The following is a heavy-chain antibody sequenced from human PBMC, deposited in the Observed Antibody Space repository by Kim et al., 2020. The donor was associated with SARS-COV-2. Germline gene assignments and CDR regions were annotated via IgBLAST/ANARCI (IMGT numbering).Heavy chain of an antibody. D-gene: IGHD6-13*01. CDR3: ARHKVRSIAAASPLGWFDP. Sequence: SETLSLTCTVSGGSISSSSYYWGWIRQPPGKGLEWIGSIYYSGSTYYNPSLKSRVTISVDTSKNQFSLKLSSVTAADTAVYYCARHKVRSIAAASPLGWFDPWGQGTLVTVSS. J-gene: IGHJ5*02. CDR1: GGSISSSSYY. V-gene: IGHV4-39*01. CDR2: IYYSGST.